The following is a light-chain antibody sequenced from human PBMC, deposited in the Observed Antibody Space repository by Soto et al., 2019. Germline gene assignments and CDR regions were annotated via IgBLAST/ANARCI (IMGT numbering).Light chain of an antibody. J-gene: IGLJ2*01. CDR1: SSDVGGYNY. V-gene: IGLV2-14*01. CDR2: EVT. Sequence: QSVLTQPASVSGSPGQSITISCTGTSSDVGGYNYVSWYQQHPGKAPKLMIYEVTNRPSGVSNRFSGSKSGNTASLTISGLQAEDEAAYYCSSYTSSSTLVVFGGGTKLTVL. CDR3: SSYTSSSTLVV.